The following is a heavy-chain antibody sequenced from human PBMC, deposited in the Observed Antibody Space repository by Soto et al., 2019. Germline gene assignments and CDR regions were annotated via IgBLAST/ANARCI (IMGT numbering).Heavy chain of an antibody. CDR2: IYYSGST. CDR3: ATRDYAIDS. Sequence: SVTLSLTCKVSGDSVATGSYCCAWIRQPPWSGLEWIGYIYYSGSTNYTPSLESRATIFADKSGSPFSLNLTSVTADDTAVYYCATRDYAIDSWGRGTLVTVSS. J-gene: IGHJ5*01. V-gene: IGHV4-61*03. CDR1: GDSVATGSYC. D-gene: IGHD4-17*01.